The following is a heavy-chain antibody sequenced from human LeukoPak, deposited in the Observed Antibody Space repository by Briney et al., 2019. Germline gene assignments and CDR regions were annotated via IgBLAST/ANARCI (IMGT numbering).Heavy chain of an antibody. V-gene: IGHV3-30-3*01. CDR1: GFTFSSYA. CDR2: ISYDGSNK. D-gene: IGHD3-22*01. J-gene: IGHJ3*02. Sequence: GGSLRLSCAASGFTFSSYAMHWVRQAPGKGLEWVAVISYDGSNKYYADSVKGRFTISRDNSKNTLYLQMNSLRAEDTAVYYCARDLLSYDSSGSDAFDIWGQGTMATVSS. CDR3: ARDLLSYDSSGSDAFDI.